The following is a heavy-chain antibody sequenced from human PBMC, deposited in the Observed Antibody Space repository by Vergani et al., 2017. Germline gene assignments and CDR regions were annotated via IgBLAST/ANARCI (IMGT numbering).Heavy chain of an antibody. Sequence: EVQLQESGGGLVKPGGSLRVSCAASGFSFSTYSINWVRQAPGKGLEWVSSISGRSNYIYYADSLKGRFTISRDNSKNSVYLQMNSLRAEDTAIYYCARKKYYDSKDYYQVEPFDYWGQGTVVTVSS. D-gene: IGHD3-22*01. J-gene: IGHJ4*02. CDR1: GFSFSTYS. CDR3: ARKKYYDSKDYYQVEPFDY. V-gene: IGHV3-21*06. CDR2: ISGRSNYI.